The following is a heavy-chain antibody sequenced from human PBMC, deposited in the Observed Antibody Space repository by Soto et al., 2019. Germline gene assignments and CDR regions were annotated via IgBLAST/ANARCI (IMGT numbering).Heavy chain of an antibody. D-gene: IGHD6-13*01. CDR2: TYYRSKWYN. CDR3: ARETFFYSSSWDNWFDP. CDR1: GDSVSSNSAA. V-gene: IGHV6-1*01. J-gene: IGHJ5*02. Sequence: SQTLSRTCAISGDSVSSNSAAWNWIRQSPSRGLEWLGRTYYRSKWYNDYAVSVKSRITINPDTSKNQFSLQLNSVTPEDTAVYYCARETFFYSSSWDNWFDPWGQGTLVTVSS.